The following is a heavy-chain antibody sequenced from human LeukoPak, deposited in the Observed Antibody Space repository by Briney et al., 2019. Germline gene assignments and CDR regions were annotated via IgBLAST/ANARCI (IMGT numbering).Heavy chain of an antibody. V-gene: IGHV1-69*13. Sequence: SVKVSCKASGGTFRSYAISWVRQAPGQGLEWMGGIIPIFGTANYAQKFQGRVTITADESTSTAYMELSSLRSEDTAVYYCATERGLGSRGFGYWGQGTLVTVSS. J-gene: IGHJ4*02. CDR2: IIPIFGTA. CDR3: ATERGLGSRGFGY. D-gene: IGHD1-26*01. CDR1: GGTFRSYA.